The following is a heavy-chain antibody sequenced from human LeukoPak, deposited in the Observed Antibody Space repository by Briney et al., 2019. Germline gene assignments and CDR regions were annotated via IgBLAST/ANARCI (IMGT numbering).Heavy chain of an antibody. CDR2: ISGSGGST. D-gene: IGHD1-26*01. CDR3: ATGPVGANIDY. Sequence: GGSLRLSCAASGFTFSSYGMSWVRQAPGKGLEWVSAISGSGGSTYYADSVKGRFTISRDNSKNTLYLQMNSLRAEDTAVYYCATGPVGANIDYWGQGTLVTVSS. J-gene: IGHJ4*02. V-gene: IGHV3-23*01. CDR1: GFTFSSYG.